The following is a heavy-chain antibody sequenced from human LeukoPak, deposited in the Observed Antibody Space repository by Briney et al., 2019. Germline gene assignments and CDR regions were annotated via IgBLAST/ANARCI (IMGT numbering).Heavy chain of an antibody. J-gene: IGHJ6*03. CDR3: ARVGPWVNPDYYYYYMDV. CDR2: ISSSGSTI. Sequence: GGSLRLSCAASGFTFSSYEMNWVRQAPGKGLEWVSYISSSGSTIYYADSVKGRFTISRDNAKNSLYLQMNSLRAEDTAVYYCARVGPWVNPDYYYYYMDVWGKGTTVTVSS. V-gene: IGHV3-48*03. D-gene: IGHD1-14*01. CDR1: GFTFSSYE.